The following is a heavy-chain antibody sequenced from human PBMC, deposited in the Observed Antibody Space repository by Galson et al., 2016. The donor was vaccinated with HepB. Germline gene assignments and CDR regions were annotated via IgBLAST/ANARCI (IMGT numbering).Heavy chain of an antibody. J-gene: IGHJ4*02. CDR3: ATMPDS. V-gene: IGHV4-61*02. CDR2: ISTSGTT. D-gene: IGHD2-2*01. CDR1: GGSITSGTKY. Sequence: TLSLTCTVSGGSITSGTKYWTWIRQPAGKGLEWIGGISTSGTTNYNPSHRSRVTISVDTSKTQLSLKLRSVTASDTAMYYCATMPDSWDPGTLVTISS.